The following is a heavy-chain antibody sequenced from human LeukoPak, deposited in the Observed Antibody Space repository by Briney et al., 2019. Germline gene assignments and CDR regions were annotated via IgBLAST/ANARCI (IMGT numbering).Heavy chain of an antibody. D-gene: IGHD4-17*01. CDR2: TYYRSKWYN. Sequence: SQTLSLTCAISGDSVSSNSAAWNWIRQSPSRGLEWLGRTYYRSKWYNDYAVSVKSRITINPDTSKNQFSLQLNSVTPEDTAVYYCARQPTTVTTVGSYYGMDVWGQGTTVTVSS. V-gene: IGHV6-1*01. CDR3: ARQPTTVTTVGSYYGMDV. CDR1: GDSVSSNSAA. J-gene: IGHJ6*02.